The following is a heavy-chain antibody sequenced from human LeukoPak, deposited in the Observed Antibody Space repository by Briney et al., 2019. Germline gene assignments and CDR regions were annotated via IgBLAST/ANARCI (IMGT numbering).Heavy chain of an antibody. Sequence: PSETLSLTCTVSGGSISSYYWSWIRQPPGKGLEWIGYIYYSGSTNYNPSLKSRVTISVDTSKNQFSLKLSSVTAADTAVYYCASRAKVRYFDWLLSYWGQGTLVTVSS. CDR2: IYYSGST. J-gene: IGHJ4*02. CDR3: ASRAKVRYFDWLLSY. D-gene: IGHD3-9*01. V-gene: IGHV4-59*12. CDR1: GGSISSYY.